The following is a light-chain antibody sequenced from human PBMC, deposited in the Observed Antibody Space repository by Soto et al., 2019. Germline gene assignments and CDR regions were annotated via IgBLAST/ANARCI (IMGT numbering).Light chain of an antibody. Sequence: EIVLTQSPATLSLSPGERTTLSCSASQSVNKYLAWYQQKPGQAPRLLIYGASNRATGIPARFSGSWSGTDFTLTINSLEPEDFAVYYCQQRTTWPLNFGQGTKLEIK. CDR2: GAS. CDR3: QQRTTWPLN. CDR1: QSVNKY. V-gene: IGKV3-11*01. J-gene: IGKJ2*01.